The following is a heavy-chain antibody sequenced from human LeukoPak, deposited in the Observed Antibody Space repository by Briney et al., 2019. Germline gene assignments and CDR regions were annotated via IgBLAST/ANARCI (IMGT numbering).Heavy chain of an antibody. V-gene: IGHV3-23*01. CDR3: AKPHGYYSNYPFDY. J-gene: IGHJ4*02. CDR1: GFTFSSYA. D-gene: IGHD4-11*01. Sequence: GGSLRLSCAASGFTFSSYAMSWVRQAPGKGLEWVSAISGSGGSTYYAASVKGRFTISRDNSKNTLYLQMNSLRAEDTAVYYCAKPHGYYSNYPFDYWGQGTLVTVSS. CDR2: ISGSGGST.